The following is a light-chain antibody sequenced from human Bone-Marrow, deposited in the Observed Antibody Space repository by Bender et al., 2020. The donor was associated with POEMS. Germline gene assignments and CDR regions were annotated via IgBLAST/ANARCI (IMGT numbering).Light chain of an antibody. CDR3: SSYTRITFEV. CDR1: DSDVGGWNF. V-gene: IGLV2-14*01. CDR2: EVT. J-gene: IGLJ2*01. Sequence: QSALTQPASVSGSPGQSITISCTGSDSDVGGWNFVSWYQQRPGKAPKLIIHEVTNRPSGVSDRFSGSKSGNTASLTISGLQAEDEADYFCSSYTRITFEVFGGGTKLTVL.